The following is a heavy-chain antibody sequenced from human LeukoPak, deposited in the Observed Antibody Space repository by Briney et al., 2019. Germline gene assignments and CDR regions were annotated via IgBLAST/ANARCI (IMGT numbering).Heavy chain of an antibody. J-gene: IGHJ3*02. Sequence: GASVKVSCKASGYTFTGYYMNWVRQAPGQGLEWMERINPNTGGTNYAQNFQGSVTMTRDTSITTVYMELSRLRSDDTAVYYCARVGDGLNDGFDIWGQGTMVTVSS. CDR2: INPNTGGT. CDR3: ARVGDGLNDGFDI. D-gene: IGHD5-24*01. CDR1: GYTFTGYY. V-gene: IGHV1-2*06.